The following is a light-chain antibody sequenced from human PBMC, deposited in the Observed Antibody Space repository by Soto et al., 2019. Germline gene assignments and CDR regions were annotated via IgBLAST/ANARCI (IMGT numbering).Light chain of an antibody. CDR2: LEGSGSY. CDR1: SGHSSYI. Sequence: QPVLTQSSSASASLGSSVKLTCTLSSGHSSYIIAWHQQQPGKDPRYLMKLEGSGSYNKGSGVPDRFSGSSSGADRYLTISNLQFEDEADYYCETWDSNTRVFGTGTKVTVL. CDR3: ETWDSNTRV. V-gene: IGLV4-60*02. J-gene: IGLJ1*01.